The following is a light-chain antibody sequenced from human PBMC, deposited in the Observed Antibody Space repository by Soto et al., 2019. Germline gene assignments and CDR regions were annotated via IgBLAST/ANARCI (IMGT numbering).Light chain of an antibody. CDR3: LQDYNSPLC. CDR1: QGIRND. CDR2: GAS. Sequence: IQMTQSPSTLSASVGDRVTITCLASQGIRNDLAWYQQKPGEGPKLLIYGASTLQAGVPFRFSGSGSGTDFTLTISSLQPEDFATYYCLQDYNSPLCFGRGTKVDI. J-gene: IGKJ4*01. V-gene: IGKV1-6*01.